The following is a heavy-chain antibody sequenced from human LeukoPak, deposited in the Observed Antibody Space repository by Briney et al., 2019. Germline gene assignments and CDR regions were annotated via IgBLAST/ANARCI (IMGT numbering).Heavy chain of an antibody. V-gene: IGHV4-59*01. J-gene: IGHJ4*02. Sequence: ETLSLTCTVSGGSISSYYWSWIRQPPGKGLEWIGYIYYSGSTNYNPSLKSRVTISVDTSKNQFSLRLSSVTAADTAFYFCARTPHLTRWLQPFDYWGQGILVTVSS. CDR3: ARTPHLTRWLQPFDY. CDR2: IYYSGST. D-gene: IGHD5-24*01. CDR1: GGSISSYY.